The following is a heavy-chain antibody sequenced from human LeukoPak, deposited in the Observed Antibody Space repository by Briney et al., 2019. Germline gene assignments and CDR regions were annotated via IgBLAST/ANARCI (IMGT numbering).Heavy chain of an antibody. CDR3: TRLAHIAARDY. V-gene: IGHV3-73*01. J-gene: IGHJ4*02. CDR2: IRSKANSYAT. Sequence: GGSLRLSCAASGFTFSGSAMHWVRQASGKGLEWVGRIRSKANSYATAYAASVKGRFTISRDDSKNTAYLQMNSLKTEDTAVYYCTRLAHIAARDYWGQGTLVTVSS. D-gene: IGHD6-6*01. CDR1: GFTFSGSA.